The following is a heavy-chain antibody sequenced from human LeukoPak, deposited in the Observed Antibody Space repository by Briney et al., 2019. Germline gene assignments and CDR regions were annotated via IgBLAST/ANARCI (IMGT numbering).Heavy chain of an antibody. J-gene: IGHJ6*02. CDR1: GFTFYNFV. CDR2: ISGSGGGT. D-gene: IGHD5-18*01. CDR3: ARPTGYSPRYYGMDV. Sequence: GGSLRLSCAASGFTFYNFVMSWVRQAPGKGREGVSGISGSGGGTYVADSVKGRFTISRDSSKNTLYLQMNSLRAEDTAVYYCARPTGYSPRYYGMDVWGQGTTVTVSS. V-gene: IGHV3-23*01.